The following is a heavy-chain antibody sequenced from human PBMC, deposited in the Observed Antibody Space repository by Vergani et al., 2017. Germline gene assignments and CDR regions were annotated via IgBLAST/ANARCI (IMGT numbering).Heavy chain of an antibody. D-gene: IGHD6-19*01. CDR2: IKQDGSEK. J-gene: IGHJ6*02. CDR1: GFTFSSYW. CDR3: AREYSSGWYGFYYYYGMDV. Sequence: EVQLVESGGGLVQPGGSLRLSCAASGFTFSSYWMSWVRQAPGKGLEWVANIKQDGSEKYYVDSVKGRFTISRDNAKNSLYLQMNSLRAEDTAVYYCAREYSSGWYGFYYYYGMDVWGQGTTVTVSS. V-gene: IGHV3-7*03.